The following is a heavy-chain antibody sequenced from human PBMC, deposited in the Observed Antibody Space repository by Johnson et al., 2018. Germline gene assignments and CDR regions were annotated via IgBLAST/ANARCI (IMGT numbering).Heavy chain of an antibody. D-gene: IGHD1-26*01. J-gene: IGHJ1*01. CDR3: TRAVCSGTYFS. V-gene: IGHV3-73*02. CDR1: GFSFSGSP. Sequence: VQLQESGGGLVQPGGSLKLSCAASGFSFSGSPMHWVRQASGKGLEWVGRIRSKANNYAIAYGSSVKGRFTIPRDDSKNTAYRQMNSLKTEDTAVYECTRAVCSGTYFSWGKGTRVTVSS. CDR2: IRSKANNYAI.